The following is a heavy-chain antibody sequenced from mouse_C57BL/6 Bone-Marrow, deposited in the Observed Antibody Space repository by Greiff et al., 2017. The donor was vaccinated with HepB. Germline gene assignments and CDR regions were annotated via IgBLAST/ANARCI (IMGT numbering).Heavy chain of an antibody. CDR2: IHPSDSDT. J-gene: IGHJ2*01. Sequence: QVQLKQPGAELVKPGASVKVSCKASGYTFTSYWMHWVKQRPGQGLEWIGRIHPSDSDTNYNQKFKGKATLTVDKSSSTAYMQLGSLTSEDSAVYYCAIRYYDYDGDYWGQGTTLTVSS. CDR1: GYTFTSYW. CDR3: AIRYYDYDGDY. D-gene: IGHD2-4*01. V-gene: IGHV1-74*01.